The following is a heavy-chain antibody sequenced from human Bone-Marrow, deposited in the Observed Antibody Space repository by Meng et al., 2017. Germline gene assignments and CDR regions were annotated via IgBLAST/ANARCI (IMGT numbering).Heavy chain of an antibody. CDR3: ARCFGRQQLIPPYYFDY. CDR1: GGTFSSYA. D-gene: IGHD6-13*01. CDR2: IIPIFCTA. Sequence: QVPLLQSGAEVKKPGSTVKVSCKASGGTFSSYAISWVRQAPGQGLEWMGGIIPIFCTANYAQKFQGRVTITADESTSTAYMELSSLRSEDTAVYYCARCFGRQQLIPPYYFDYWGQGTLVTVSS. J-gene: IGHJ4*02. V-gene: IGHV1-69*01.